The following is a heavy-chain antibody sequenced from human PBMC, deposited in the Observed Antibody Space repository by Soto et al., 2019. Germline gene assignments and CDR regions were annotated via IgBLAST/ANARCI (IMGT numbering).Heavy chain of an antibody. V-gene: IGHV3-30*18. CDR3: AKGGVWDSRSSGGVDY. Sequence: QVQLVESGGGVVQPGRSLRLSCVASGFTFKSYGIHWVRQAPGKGLEWVAVISYDGSNKYYADSVKGRFTVSRDNSNNTLYPHMNSLRAEDTAVYYCAKGGVWDSRSSGGVDYWGQGTLVTVSS. CDR1: GFTFKSYG. CDR2: ISYDGSNK. J-gene: IGHJ4*02. D-gene: IGHD6-6*01.